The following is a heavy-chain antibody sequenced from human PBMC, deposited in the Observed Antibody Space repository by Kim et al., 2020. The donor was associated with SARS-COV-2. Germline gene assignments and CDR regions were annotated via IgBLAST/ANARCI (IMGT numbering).Heavy chain of an antibody. CDR2: IYYSGST. CDR1: GGSISSGGYF. Sequence: SETLSLTCTVSGGSISSGGYFWSWVRQHPEKGLEWIGYIYYSGSTDYNPSLKSRITISVDTSKNQFSLNLSSVTAADTAVYYCAREARYGSGIRGSFDMWGQGTKVTVSS. V-gene: IGHV4-31*03. J-gene: IGHJ3*02. D-gene: IGHD3-10*01. CDR3: AREARYGSGIRGSFDM.